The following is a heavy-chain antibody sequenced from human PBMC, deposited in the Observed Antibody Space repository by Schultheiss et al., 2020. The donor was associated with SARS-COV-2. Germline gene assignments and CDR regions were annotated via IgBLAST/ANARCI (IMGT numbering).Heavy chain of an antibody. CDR1: GFTFSSYG. CDR3: AKPFSGVGATPFDY. J-gene: IGHJ4*02. CDR2: IWYDGSNK. Sequence: GGSLRLSCAASGFTFSSYGMHWVRQAPGKGLEWVAVIWYDGSNKYYADSVKGRFTISRDNSKNTLYLQMNSLRAEDTAVYYCAKPFSGVGATPFDYWGQGTLVTVSS. D-gene: IGHD1-26*01. V-gene: IGHV3-33*06.